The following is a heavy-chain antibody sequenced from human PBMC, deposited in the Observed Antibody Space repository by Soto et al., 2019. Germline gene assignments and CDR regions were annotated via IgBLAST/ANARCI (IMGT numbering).Heavy chain of an antibody. CDR2: IYSSGST. CDR1: GGSISSGGYY. Sequence: QVQLQESGPGLVKPSQTLSLTCTVSGGSISSGGYYWSWIRQHPGKGLEWIGYIYSSGSTYYNPSLKSRVTISVDTSKKQFSLKLSSVTAADTAVYYCARGGSSSPYFDDWGQGTLVTVSS. J-gene: IGHJ4*02. V-gene: IGHV4-31*03. CDR3: ARGGSSSPYFDD. D-gene: IGHD6-13*01.